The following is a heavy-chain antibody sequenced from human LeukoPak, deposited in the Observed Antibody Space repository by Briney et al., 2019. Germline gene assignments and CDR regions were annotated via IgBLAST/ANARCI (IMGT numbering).Heavy chain of an antibody. V-gene: IGHV1-18*01. CDR3: ARGTTVRGVIPPFAFDI. D-gene: IGHD3-10*01. CDR1: GHTFTSYG. Sequence: GASVKVSCKASGHTFTSYGISWVRQAPGQGLEWMGWISAYNGNTNYAQKLQGRVTMTTDTSTSTAYMELRSLRSDDTAVYYCARGTTVRGVIPPFAFDIWGQGTMVTVSS. CDR2: ISAYNGNT. J-gene: IGHJ3*02.